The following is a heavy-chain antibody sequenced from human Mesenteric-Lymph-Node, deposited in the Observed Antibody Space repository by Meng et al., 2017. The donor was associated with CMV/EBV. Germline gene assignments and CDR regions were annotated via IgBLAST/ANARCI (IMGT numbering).Heavy chain of an antibody. Sequence: GGSLRLSCAASGFTFSSYWMHWVRQAPGKGLVGVSHISSDGSSTSYADSVKGRFTISRDNAKNTLYLQMNSLRAEDTAVYYCARERLPRILPYWGQGTLVTVSS. CDR2: ISSDGSST. D-gene: IGHD2-15*01. CDR1: GFTFSSYW. CDR3: ARERLPRILPY. J-gene: IGHJ4*02. V-gene: IGHV3-74*01.